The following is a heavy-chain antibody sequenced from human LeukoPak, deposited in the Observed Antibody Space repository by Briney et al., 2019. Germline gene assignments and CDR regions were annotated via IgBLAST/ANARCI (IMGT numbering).Heavy chain of an antibody. CDR2: ISAYNGNT. CDR3: ASRHGEARYLDAFDI. Sequence: ASVKVSCKASGGSFSSYTSSWVRQAPGQGLEWMGWISAYNGNTNYAQKLQGRVTMTTDTSTSTAYMELRSLRSDDTAVYYCASRHGEARYLDAFDIWGQGTMVTVSS. J-gene: IGHJ3*02. D-gene: IGHD4-17*01. V-gene: IGHV1-18*04. CDR1: GGSFSSYT.